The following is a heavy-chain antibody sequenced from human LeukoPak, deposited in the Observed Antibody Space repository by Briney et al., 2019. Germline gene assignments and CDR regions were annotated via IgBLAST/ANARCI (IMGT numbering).Heavy chain of an antibody. CDR1: GVSFSGYY. J-gene: IGHJ5*02. CDR3: AASGGPINWFDP. V-gene: IGHV4-34*01. Sequence: SETLSLTCAVYGVSFSGYYWGWIRQPPGKGLQWIGEITHNGYTNYNPALKSRVTISIDTSKNEFSLNVSSVTAADMAIYYCAASGGPINWFDPWGQGTLVTVSS. D-gene: IGHD3-10*01. CDR2: ITHNGYT.